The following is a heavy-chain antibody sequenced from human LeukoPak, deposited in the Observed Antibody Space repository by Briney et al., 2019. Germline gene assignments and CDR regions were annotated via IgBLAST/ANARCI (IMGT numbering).Heavy chain of an antibody. J-gene: IGHJ3*02. CDR1: DGSFSGYY. Sequence: PSETLSLTCAVYDGSFSGYYWSWIRQPPGKGLEWIGEINHSGSTNYNPSLKSRVTISVDTSKNQFSLKLSSVTAADTAVYYCARGGLLWFGDPGAFDIWGQGTMVTVSS. D-gene: IGHD3-10*01. V-gene: IGHV4-34*01. CDR2: INHSGST. CDR3: ARGGLLWFGDPGAFDI.